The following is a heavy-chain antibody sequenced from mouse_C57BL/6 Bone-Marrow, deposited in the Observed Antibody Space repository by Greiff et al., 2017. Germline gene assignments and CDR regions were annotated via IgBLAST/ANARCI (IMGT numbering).Heavy chain of an antibody. CDR2: IRSKSNNYAT. V-gene: IGHV10-1*01. D-gene: IGHD1-1*01. CDR1: GFSFNTYA. J-gene: IGHJ2*01. CDR3: VRHKGDYYGSSPFDY. Sequence: EVKLVESGGGLVQPKGSLKLSCAASGFSFNTYAMNWVRQAPGKGLEWVARIRSKSNNYATYYADSVKDRFTISRDDSESMLYLQMNNLKTEDTAMYYCVRHKGDYYGSSPFDYWGQGTTLTVSS.